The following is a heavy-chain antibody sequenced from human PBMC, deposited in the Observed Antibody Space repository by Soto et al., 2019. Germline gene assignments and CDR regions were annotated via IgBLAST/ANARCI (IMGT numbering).Heavy chain of an antibody. CDR2: ISGSGGST. D-gene: IGHD3-10*01. V-gene: IGHV3-23*01. Sequence: HPGGSLRLSFAASGFTFSSYAMSWVRQAPGKGLEWVSAISGSGGSTYYADSVKGRFTISRDNSKNTLYLQMNSLRAEDTAVYYCARELLWFGESHDAFDIWGQGTMVTVSS. CDR1: GFTFSSYA. CDR3: ARELLWFGESHDAFDI. J-gene: IGHJ3*02.